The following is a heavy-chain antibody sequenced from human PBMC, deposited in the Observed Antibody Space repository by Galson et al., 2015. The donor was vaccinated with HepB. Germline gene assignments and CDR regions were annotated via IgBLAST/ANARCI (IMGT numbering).Heavy chain of an antibody. J-gene: IGHJ4*02. Sequence: SLRLSCAASGFTFSSYALNWVRQAPGKGLEWVSGISASDPNTYYADSVKGRFTISRDNSKNTLYVQMNSLRADDTAVYYCARGGSSDLYYFDYWGQGTLVTVSS. D-gene: IGHD6-19*01. V-gene: IGHV3-23*01. CDR1: GFTFSSYA. CDR3: ARGGSSDLYYFDY. CDR2: ISASDPNT.